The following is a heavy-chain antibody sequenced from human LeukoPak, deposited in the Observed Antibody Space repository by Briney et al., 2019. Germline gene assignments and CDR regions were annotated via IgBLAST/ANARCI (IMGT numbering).Heavy chain of an antibody. CDR2: IYYSGNT. CDR3: ARGVATTVSGIDY. Sequence: KASETLSLTCTVSGGSISSYYWSWIRQAPGKGLEWIGYIYYSGNTNYNPSLQSRVTISVDTSKNQFSLKLSSVTAADTAVYYCARGVATTVSGIDYWGQGTLVTVSS. D-gene: IGHD5-24*01. CDR1: GGSISSYY. V-gene: IGHV4-59*01. J-gene: IGHJ4*02.